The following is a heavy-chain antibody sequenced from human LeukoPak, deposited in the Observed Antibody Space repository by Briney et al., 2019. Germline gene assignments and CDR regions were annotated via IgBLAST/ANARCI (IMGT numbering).Heavy chain of an antibody. CDR3: ASSIPYDYGDYGTGVFDI. CDR1: GFTFSSYA. D-gene: IGHD4-17*01. J-gene: IGHJ3*02. CDR2: INGGGGST. V-gene: IGHV3-23*01. Sequence: GGSLRLSCAASGFTFSSYAMSWVRQAPGKGLEWVSLINGGGGSTYYADSVKGRFTISRDNSKNTLYLQMNSLRGDDTAVYYCASSIPYDYGDYGTGVFDIWGQGTMVTVSS.